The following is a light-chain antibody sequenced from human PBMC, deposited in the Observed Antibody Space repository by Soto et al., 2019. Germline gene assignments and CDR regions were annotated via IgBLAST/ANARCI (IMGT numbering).Light chain of an antibody. J-gene: IGKJ5*01. Sequence: EIVLTQSPGTLSLSPGERATLSCRASQSVSSSFLAWYQQKPGQAPRLLIYGASNRATGIPDRFSGSGSGTDFTLTISSLEPEDFSVYYCQQRYNWPITFGQGTRLEIK. V-gene: IGKV3D-20*02. CDR2: GAS. CDR3: QQRYNWPIT. CDR1: QSVSSSF.